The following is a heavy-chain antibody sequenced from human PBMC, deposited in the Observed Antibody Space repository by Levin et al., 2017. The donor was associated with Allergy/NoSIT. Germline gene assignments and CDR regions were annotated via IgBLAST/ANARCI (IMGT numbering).Heavy chain of an antibody. Sequence: QAGGSLRLSCVASGVAFSSYSMNWVRQAPGKGLEWISYISSSSSSIDYADSVKGRFTISRDNAKNSLFLQMNSLRDEDTAVYFCAGMKRNILQAFGIRGQGTMVTVSS. J-gene: IGHJ3*02. V-gene: IGHV3-48*02. CDR3: AGMKRNILQAFGI. CDR2: ISSSSSSI. CDR1: GVAFSSYS. D-gene: IGHD2/OR15-2a*01.